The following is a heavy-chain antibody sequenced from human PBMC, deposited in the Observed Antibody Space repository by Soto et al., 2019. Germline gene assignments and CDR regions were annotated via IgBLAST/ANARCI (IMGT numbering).Heavy chain of an antibody. D-gene: IGHD3-22*01. CDR1: GGSISSSSYY. Sequence: PSETLSLTCTVSGGSISSSSYYWGWIRQPPGKGLGWIGSIYYSGSTYYNPSLKSRVTISVDTSKNQFSLKLSSVTAADTAVYYCARHEDYDSSEIDYWGQGTLVTVSS. CDR2: IYYSGST. CDR3: ARHEDYDSSEIDY. V-gene: IGHV4-39*01. J-gene: IGHJ4*02.